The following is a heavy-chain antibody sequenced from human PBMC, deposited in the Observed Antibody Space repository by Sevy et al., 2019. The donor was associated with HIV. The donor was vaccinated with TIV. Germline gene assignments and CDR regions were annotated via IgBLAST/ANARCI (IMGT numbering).Heavy chain of an antibody. J-gene: IGHJ4*02. CDR3: AREGCTKPLDY. CDR2: LSFGCGKI. D-gene: IGHD2-8*01. V-gene: IGHV3-23*01. Sequence: GGSLRLSCAASGFDFSIYSMNWVRQAPGKGLEWVSTLSFGCGKINYADSVKGRFTISRDNSKSSVYLQMNNMRVEDTAVYYCAREGCTKPLDYWGQGTLVTVSS. CDR1: GFDFSIYS.